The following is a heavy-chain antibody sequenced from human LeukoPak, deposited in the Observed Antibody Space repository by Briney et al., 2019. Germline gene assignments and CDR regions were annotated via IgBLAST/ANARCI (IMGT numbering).Heavy chain of an antibody. CDR3: AADRGGWSY. CDR2: ITGDGTHI. CDR1: GFTFSNYL. Sequence: GGFLRLSCAASGFTFSNYLMHWVRQAPGEGLVWVSRITGDGTHILYADSVKGRFTMSRDNAKNTLYLQMNSLRAGDTAVYYCAADRGGWSYWGQGTLVTVSS. D-gene: IGHD6-19*01. J-gene: IGHJ4*02. V-gene: IGHV3-74*01.